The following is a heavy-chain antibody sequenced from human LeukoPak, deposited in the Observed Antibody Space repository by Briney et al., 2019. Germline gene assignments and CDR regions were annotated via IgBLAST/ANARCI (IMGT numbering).Heavy chain of an antibody. Sequence: AGGSLRLSCAASGFTFSSHWMTWVRLAPGKGLEWVANIKQGGSQKYYVDSVKGRFTISRDDAKSTLILQMNNLRAEDSALYYCARGPNFGDYVDFLDSWGQGTLVTVSS. J-gene: IGHJ4*02. V-gene: IGHV3-7*01. CDR1: GFTFSSHW. D-gene: IGHD4-17*01. CDR2: IKQGGSQK. CDR3: ARGPNFGDYVDFLDS.